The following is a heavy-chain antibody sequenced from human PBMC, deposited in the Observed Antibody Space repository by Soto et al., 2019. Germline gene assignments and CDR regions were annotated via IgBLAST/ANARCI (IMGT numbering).Heavy chain of an antibody. Sequence: CGSLSFSCVASGLTFSPYWMYWVRQAPGKGLLWVSRINSDGSSTDYADTVKGRFTICRDNAKNTLSLQMNSLRAEDTAVYHYGRYVWAQGITVTVYS. CDR3: GRYV. J-gene: IGHJ6*02. V-gene: IGHV3-74*01. CDR1: GLTFSPYW. CDR2: INSDGSST.